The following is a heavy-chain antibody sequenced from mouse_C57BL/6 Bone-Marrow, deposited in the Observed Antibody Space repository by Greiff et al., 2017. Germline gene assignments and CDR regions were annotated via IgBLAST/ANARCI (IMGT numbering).Heavy chain of an antibody. CDR1: GFNIKDDY. J-gene: IGHJ3*01. V-gene: IGHV14-4*01. CDR3: TACKGGFAY. Sequence: EVQLQQSGAELVRPGASVKLSCTASGFNIKDDYMHWVKQRPEQGLEGIGWIDPENGDTEYASKFQGKATITADTSSNTAYLQLSSLTSEDTAVYNCTACKGGFAYWGQGTLVTVSA. CDR2: IDPENGDT.